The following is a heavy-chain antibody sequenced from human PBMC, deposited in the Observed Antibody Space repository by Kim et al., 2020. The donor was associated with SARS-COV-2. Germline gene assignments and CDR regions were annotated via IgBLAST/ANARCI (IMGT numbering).Heavy chain of an antibody. CDR3: ARGCIAAAHIDAFDI. Sequence: PSLKSRVTISVDTSKNQFSLKLSSVTAADTAVYYCARGCIAAAHIDAFDIWGQGTMVTVSS. J-gene: IGHJ3*02. D-gene: IGHD6-13*01. V-gene: IGHV4-34*01.